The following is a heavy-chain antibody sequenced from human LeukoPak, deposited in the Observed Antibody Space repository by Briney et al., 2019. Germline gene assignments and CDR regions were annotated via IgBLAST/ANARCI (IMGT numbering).Heavy chain of an antibody. CDR1: GYTFTSYD. D-gene: IGHD2-2*01. CDR3: ARKGPANYYYYYMDV. V-gene: IGHV1-8*01. CDR2: MNPNSGNT. J-gene: IGHJ6*03. Sequence: ASVKVSCKASGYTFTSYDMNWVRQATGQGLEWMGWMNPNSGNTGYAQKFQGRVTMTRNTSISTAYMELSSLRSEDTAVYFCARKGPANYYYYYMDVWGKGTTVTVSS.